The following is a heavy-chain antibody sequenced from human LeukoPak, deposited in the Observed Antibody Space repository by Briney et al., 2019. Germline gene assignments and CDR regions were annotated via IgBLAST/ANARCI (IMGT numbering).Heavy chain of an antibody. D-gene: IGHD2-2*01. CDR2: ISSSSSYI. J-gene: IGHJ6*03. V-gene: IGHV3-21*01. Sequence: PGGSLRLSCAASGFTFSSYSMNWVRQAPGKGLEWVSSISSSSSYIYYADSVKGRFTISRDNAKNSLYLQMNSLRAEDTAVYYCARAFDTSWVYYYMDVWGKGTTVTVSS. CDR1: GFTFSSYS. CDR3: ARAFDTSWVYYYMDV.